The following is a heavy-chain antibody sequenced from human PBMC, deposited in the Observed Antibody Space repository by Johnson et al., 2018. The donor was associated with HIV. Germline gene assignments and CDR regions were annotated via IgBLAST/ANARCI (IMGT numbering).Heavy chain of an antibody. CDR1: GFTVSSNY. Sequence: EVHLVESGGGLIQPGGSLRLSCAASGFTVSSNYMSWVRQAPGKGLEWVSVIYSGGSTYNADSVKGRFTISRYNSKNTLYLQMNSLRAEDTAVYYCARVSIWRGYPAAFAIWGQGTMVTVSS. D-gene: IGHD3-3*01. J-gene: IGHJ3*02. CDR3: ARVSIWRGYPAAFAI. CDR2: IYSGGST. V-gene: IGHV3-53*01.